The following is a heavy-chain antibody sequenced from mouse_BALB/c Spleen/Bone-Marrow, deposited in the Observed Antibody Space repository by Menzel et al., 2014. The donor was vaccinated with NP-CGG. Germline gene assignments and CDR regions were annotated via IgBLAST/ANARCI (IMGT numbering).Heavy chain of an antibody. V-gene: IGHV7-3*02. CDR3: ARDGNNVDY. J-gene: IGHJ4*01. CDR1: GFTFTDYY. CDR2: IRNKANGYTS. Sequence: EVKVVESGGGLVQPGGSLRLSCASSGFTFTDYYMSWVRQPPGKALVWLGFIRNKANGYTSEYSASVKGRFTISRENTQSILYLQKNTQRAEDSDTYYCARDGNNVDYWVQGTSVTVAS. D-gene: IGHD2-1*01.